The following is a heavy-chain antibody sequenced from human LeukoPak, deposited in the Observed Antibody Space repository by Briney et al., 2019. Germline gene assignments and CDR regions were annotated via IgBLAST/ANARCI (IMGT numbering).Heavy chain of an antibody. CDR3: ARETHSNLNWFDP. D-gene: IGHD4-11*01. CDR1: GGSISSYY. V-gene: IGHV4-4*07. J-gene: IGHJ5*02. CDR2: IYTSGST. Sequence: SETLSLTCTVSGGSISSYYWSWIRQPAGKGLEWIGRIYTSGSTNYNPSLQSRVTMSVDTSKNQFSLKPSSVTAADTAVYYCARETHSNLNWFDPWGQGTLVTVSS.